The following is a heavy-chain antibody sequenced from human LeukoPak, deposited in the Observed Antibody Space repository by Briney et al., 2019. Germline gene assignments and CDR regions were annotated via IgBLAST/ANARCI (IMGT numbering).Heavy chain of an antibody. J-gene: IGHJ6*03. CDR2: IYYSGST. Sequence: SETPSLTCTVSGGSISSYYWSWIRQPPGKGLEWIGYIYYSGSTNYNPSLKSRVTISVDTSKNQFSLKLSSVTAAETAVYYCARELPEHYYMDVWGKGTTVTVSS. CDR3: ARELPEHYYMDV. CDR1: GGSISSYY. D-gene: IGHD1-14*01. V-gene: IGHV4-59*01.